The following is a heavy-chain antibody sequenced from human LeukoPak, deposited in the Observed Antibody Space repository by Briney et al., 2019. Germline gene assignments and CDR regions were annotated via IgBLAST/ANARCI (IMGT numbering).Heavy chain of an antibody. D-gene: IGHD3-10*01. CDR1: GFTISSNY. Sequence: PGGSLRLSCAASGFTISSNYMNWVRRAPGKGLEWVSVIYSGGSTYYADSVKGRFTISRDNSKNTLYLQMNSLRAEDTAVYYCARELPRYYTGMDVWGQGTTVTVSS. CDR2: IYSGGST. V-gene: IGHV3-53*01. CDR3: ARELPRYYTGMDV. J-gene: IGHJ6*02.